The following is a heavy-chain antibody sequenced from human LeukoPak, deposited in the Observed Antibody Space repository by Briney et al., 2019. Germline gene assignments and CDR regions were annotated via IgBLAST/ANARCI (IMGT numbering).Heavy chain of an antibody. J-gene: IGHJ4*02. D-gene: IGHD3-10*01. CDR2: INHSGST. CDR1: GGSFSGYY. Sequence: KSSETLSLTCAVYGGSFSGYYWSWIRQPPGKGLEWIGEINHSGSTNYNPSLKSRVTISVDMSKNQFSLKLSSVTAADTAVYYCARYLWFGESLGANWGQGTLVTVST. CDR3: ARYLWFGESLGAN. V-gene: IGHV4-34*01.